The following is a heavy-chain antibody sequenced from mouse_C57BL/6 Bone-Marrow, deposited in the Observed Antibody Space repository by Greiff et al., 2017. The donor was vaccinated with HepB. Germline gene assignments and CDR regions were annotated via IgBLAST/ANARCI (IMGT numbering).Heavy chain of an antibody. V-gene: IGHV2-5*01. J-gene: IGHJ4*01. D-gene: IGHD4-1*01. CDR3: AKRYWDEYYAMDY. CDR2: IWRGGST. CDR1: GFSLTSYG. Sequence: VQLVESGPGLVQPSQSLSITCTVSGFSLTSYGVHWVRQSPGKGLEWLGVIWRGGSTDYNAAFMSRLSITKDNSKSQVFFKMNSLQADDTAIYYCAKRYWDEYYAMDYWGQGTSVTVSS.